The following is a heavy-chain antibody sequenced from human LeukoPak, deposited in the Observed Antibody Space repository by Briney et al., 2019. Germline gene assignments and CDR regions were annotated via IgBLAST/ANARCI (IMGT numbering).Heavy chain of an antibody. J-gene: IGHJ4*02. V-gene: IGHV3-23*01. CDR2: ISGSGGST. Sequence: GGSLRLSCAASGFTFDDYAMSWVRQAPGKGLEWVSAISGSGGSTYYADSVKGRFTISRDNSKSTLYLQMNSLRAEDTAVYYCAKSPSITYDYVWGSYQYYFDYWGQGTLVTVSS. CDR3: AKSPSITYDYVWGSYQYYFDY. CDR1: GFTFDDYA. D-gene: IGHD3-16*02.